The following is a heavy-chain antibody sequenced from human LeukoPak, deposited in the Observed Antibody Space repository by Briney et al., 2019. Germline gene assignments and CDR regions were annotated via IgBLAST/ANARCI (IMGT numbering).Heavy chain of an antibody. J-gene: IGHJ6*02. Sequence: GGSLRLSCAASGFTFSSYWMSWVRQAPGKGLEWVANIKQDGSEEVYVDSVKGRFTISRDNAKNSLFPQMNTLRAEDTAVYYCARDPYSSTWSYGMDVWGQGTTVTVSS. CDR2: IKQDGSEE. CDR1: GFTFSSYW. CDR3: ARDPYSSTWSYGMDV. V-gene: IGHV3-7*05. D-gene: IGHD6-6*01.